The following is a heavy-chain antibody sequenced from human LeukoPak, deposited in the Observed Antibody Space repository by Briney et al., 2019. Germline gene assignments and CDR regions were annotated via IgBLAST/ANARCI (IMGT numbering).Heavy chain of an antibody. V-gene: IGHV3-53*01. D-gene: IGHD4/OR15-4a*01. Sequence: PGGSLRLSCAASGFTFSSYWMSWVRQAPGKGLEWVSFIYSGSTHYSDSVKGRFTISRDNSKNTLYLQMNSLRAEDTAVYYCARRAGAYSHPYDYWGQGTLVTVSS. CDR3: ARRAGAYSHPYDY. CDR2: IYSGST. J-gene: IGHJ4*02. CDR1: GFTFSSYW.